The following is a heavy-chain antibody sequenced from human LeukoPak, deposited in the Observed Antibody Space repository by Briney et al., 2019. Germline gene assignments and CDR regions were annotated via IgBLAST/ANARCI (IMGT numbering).Heavy chain of an antibody. J-gene: IGHJ5*02. CDR2: INHSGST. D-gene: IGHD2-2*01. Sequence: PSETLSLTCAVYGGSFSGYYWSWIRQPPGKGREWIGEINHSGSTNYNPSLKSRVTISEDTSKDQFSLKLSSVTAADTAVYYCARGRRSDIVVVPAAYNWFDPWGQGTLVTVSS. CDR3: ARGRRSDIVVVPAAYNWFDP. CDR1: GGSFSGYY. V-gene: IGHV4-34*01.